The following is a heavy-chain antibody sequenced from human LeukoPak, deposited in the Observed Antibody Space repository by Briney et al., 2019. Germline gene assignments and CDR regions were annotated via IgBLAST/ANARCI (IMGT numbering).Heavy chain of an antibody. V-gene: IGHV4-4*07. CDR3: ARDRGGSGYYSDAFDI. CDR1: GGSISIYY. CDR2: IYTSGST. J-gene: IGHJ3*02. Sequence: SETLSLTCTVSGGSISIYYWSWIRQPAGKGLEWIGRIYTSGSTNYNPSLKSRVTISVDKSKNQFSLKLSSVTAADTAVYYCARDRGGSGYYSDAFDIWGQGTMVTVSS. D-gene: IGHD3-22*01.